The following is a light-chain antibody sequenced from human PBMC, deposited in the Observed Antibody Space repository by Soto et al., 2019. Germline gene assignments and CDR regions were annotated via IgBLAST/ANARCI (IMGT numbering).Light chain of an antibody. V-gene: IGKV3-15*01. CDR1: QSISSN. CDR2: GAS. Sequence: EIVMTQSPATLSVSPGERATLSCRASQSISSNLAWYQQQLGQAPRLLIYGASTRATGIPARFSGSGSGTEFTLTIRSLQSEDFAVYYCQQYNDWPLTFGQGTKVEIK. J-gene: IGKJ1*01. CDR3: QQYNDWPLT.